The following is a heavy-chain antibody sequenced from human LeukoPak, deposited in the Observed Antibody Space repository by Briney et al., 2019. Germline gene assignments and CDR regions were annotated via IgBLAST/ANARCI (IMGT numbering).Heavy chain of an antibody. J-gene: IGHJ2*01. CDR2: INHSGST. CDR3: ARGDCSSTSCYTPGYFDL. D-gene: IGHD2-2*02. Sequence: PSETLSLTCAVYGGSFSGYYWSWIRQPPGKGLEWIGEINHSGSTNYNPSLKSRVTISVDRSKNQFSLKLSSVTAADTAVYYCARGDCSSTSCYTPGYFDLWGRGTLVTVSS. V-gene: IGHV4-34*01. CDR1: GGSFSGYY.